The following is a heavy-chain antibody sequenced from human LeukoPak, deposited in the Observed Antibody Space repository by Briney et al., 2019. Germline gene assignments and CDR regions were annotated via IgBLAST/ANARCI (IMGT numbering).Heavy chain of an antibody. CDR1: GFTFSSYS. CDR3: ASTNYRGGTTGYNWFDP. Sequence: GGSLRLSCAASGFTFSSYSMNWVRQAPGKGLEWVSSISSSSSYIYYADSVKGRFTISRDNSKNMLYLQMNSLRAEDAAVYYCASTNYRGGTTGYNWFDPWGQGTLVTVSS. J-gene: IGHJ5*02. V-gene: IGHV3-21*01. CDR2: ISSSSSYI. D-gene: IGHD5-24*01.